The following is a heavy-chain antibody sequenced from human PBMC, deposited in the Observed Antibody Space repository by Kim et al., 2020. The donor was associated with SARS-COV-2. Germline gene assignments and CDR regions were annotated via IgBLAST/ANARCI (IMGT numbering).Heavy chain of an antibody. CDR2: ISYDGSNK. CDR3: ARVRRLWFGELNDAFDI. V-gene: IGHV3-33*05. CDR1: GFTFSSYG. Sequence: GGSLRLSCAASGFTFSSYGMHWVRQAPGKGLEWVAVISYDGSNKYYADSVKGRFTISRDNSKNTLYLQMNSLRAEDTAVYYCARVRRLWFGELNDAFDIWGQGTMVTVSS. J-gene: IGHJ3*02. D-gene: IGHD3-10*01.